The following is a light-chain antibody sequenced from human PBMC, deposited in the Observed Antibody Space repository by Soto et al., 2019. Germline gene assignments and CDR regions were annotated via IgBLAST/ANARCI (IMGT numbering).Light chain of an antibody. CDR3: SSYSSTSSSTLVV. CDR1: SRDIGGYNY. V-gene: IGLV2-14*01. Sequence: LTQPASVSGSPGQSITISCTGSSRDIGGYNYVSWYQQHPGKVPKLMIYEVSNRPSGVSNRFSGSKSGNTASLTISGLQAEDEADYYCSSYSSTSSSTLVVFGTGTKV. J-gene: IGLJ1*01. CDR2: EVS.